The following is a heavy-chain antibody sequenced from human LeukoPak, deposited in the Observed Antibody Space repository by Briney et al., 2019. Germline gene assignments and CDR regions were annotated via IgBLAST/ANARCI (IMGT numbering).Heavy chain of an antibody. Sequence: GGSLRLSCATSGFTFSAYAMTWVRQAPGKGLEWVSLISGSGTTYYADSVKGRFTASRDNSKNTLYLQMKSLRAEDTAVYYCASQTYSGSDWYYFDYWGQGTLVTVSS. CDR1: GFTFSAYA. CDR3: ASQTYSGSDWYYFDY. V-gene: IGHV3-23*01. CDR2: ISGSGTT. J-gene: IGHJ4*02. D-gene: IGHD1-26*01.